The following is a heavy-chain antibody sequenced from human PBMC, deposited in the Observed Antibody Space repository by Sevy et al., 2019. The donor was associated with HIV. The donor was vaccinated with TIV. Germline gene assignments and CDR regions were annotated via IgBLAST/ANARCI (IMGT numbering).Heavy chain of an antibody. CDR2: IYSGGST. V-gene: IGHV3-53*01. CDR3: ARGGNYYDSSGYYWGAFDI. CDR1: AFTVSSNY. D-gene: IGHD3-22*01. Sequence: GGSLRLSCAASAFTVSSNYMSWVRQAPGKGLEWVSVIYSGGSTYYADSVKGRFTISRDNSKNTLYLQMNSLRAEDTAVYYCARGGNYYDSSGYYWGAFDIWGQGTMVTVSS. J-gene: IGHJ3*02.